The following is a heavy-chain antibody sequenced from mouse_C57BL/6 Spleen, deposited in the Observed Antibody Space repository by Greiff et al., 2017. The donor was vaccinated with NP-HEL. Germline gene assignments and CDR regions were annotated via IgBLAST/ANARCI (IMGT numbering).Heavy chain of an antibody. CDR2: IYPRSGNT. D-gene: IGHD2-4*01. CDR1: GYTFTSYG. Sequence: VQLQHSGAELARPGASVKLSCKASGYTFTSYGISWVKQRTGQGLEWIGEIYPRSGNTYYNEKFKGKATLTADKSSSTAYMELRSLTSEDSAVYFCARYNYDYDPYYFDYWGQGTTLTVSS. J-gene: IGHJ2*01. V-gene: IGHV1-81*01. CDR3: ARYNYDYDPYYFDY.